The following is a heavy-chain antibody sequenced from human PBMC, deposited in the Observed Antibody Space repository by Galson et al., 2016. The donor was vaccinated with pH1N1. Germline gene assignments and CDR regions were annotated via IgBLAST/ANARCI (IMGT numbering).Heavy chain of an antibody. D-gene: IGHD4-11*01. J-gene: IGHJ4*02. Sequence: SVKVSCKESGYTFSTYNMHWVRQAPGQGLEWVGIINPSGDTTNYAQKFQGRVTLTRDTSASTVYMELSSPRSDDTAVYYCARDFYSGDAGGRLDFWGQGTLVTVSS. CDR1: GYTFSTYN. CDR3: ARDFYSGDAGGRLDF. CDR2: INPSGDTT. V-gene: IGHV1-46*01.